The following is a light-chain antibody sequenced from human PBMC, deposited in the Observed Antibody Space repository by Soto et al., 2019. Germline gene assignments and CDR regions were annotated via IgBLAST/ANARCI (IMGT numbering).Light chain of an antibody. V-gene: IGKV3-20*01. CDR3: QQYGSSPIT. J-gene: IGKJ5*01. CDR1: QSVISTY. Sequence: EIVLTQSPGTLSLSPGERATLSCRASQSVISTYLAWYQQKPGQTPRLLIYGASSRATGIPDRFSGSGSGTDFTLTISRLEPEDFAVYYCQQYGSSPITFGQGTRLEIK. CDR2: GAS.